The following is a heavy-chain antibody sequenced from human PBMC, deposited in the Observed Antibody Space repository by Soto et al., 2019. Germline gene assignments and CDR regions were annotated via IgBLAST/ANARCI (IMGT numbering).Heavy chain of an antibody. J-gene: IGHJ4*02. CDR3: ARAYPSPMLIAVAAFDY. D-gene: IGHD6-19*01. Sequence: GASVKVSCKASGYTFTSYAMHWVRQAPGQRLEWMGWINAGNGNTKYSQKFQGRVTITRDTSASTAYMELSSLRSEDTAVYYCARAYPSPMLIAVAAFDYWGQGTLLTVSS. CDR1: GYTFTSYA. V-gene: IGHV1-3*01. CDR2: INAGNGNT.